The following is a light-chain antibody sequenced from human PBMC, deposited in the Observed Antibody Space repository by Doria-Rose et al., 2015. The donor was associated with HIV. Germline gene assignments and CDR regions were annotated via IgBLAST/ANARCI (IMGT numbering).Light chain of an antibody. Sequence: TQSPATLSVSPGAMATLSCRASQGIGSDLAWYQQTPGQAPRLLIYRAFIRATGIPPRFNGGESGTEFTLTISSLQSEDFAVYFCQQYSRWPPYTFGQGTKLEVK. CDR2: RAF. V-gene: IGKV3-15*01. J-gene: IGKJ2*01. CDR3: QQYSRWPPYT. CDR1: QGIGSD.